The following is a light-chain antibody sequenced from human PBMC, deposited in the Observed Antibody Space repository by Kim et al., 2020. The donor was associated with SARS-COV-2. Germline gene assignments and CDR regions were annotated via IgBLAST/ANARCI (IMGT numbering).Light chain of an antibody. Sequence: ASVKLTCTLSSGHSSYAIGWHQQQPEKGPRYLMKLNSDGSHSKGDVIPDRVSGSSSGAERYLTISSLQSEDEADYYCQTWGTGIVVFGGGTQLTVL. CDR3: QTWGTGIVV. CDR2: LNSDGSH. J-gene: IGLJ2*01. V-gene: IGLV4-69*01. CDR1: SGHSSYA.